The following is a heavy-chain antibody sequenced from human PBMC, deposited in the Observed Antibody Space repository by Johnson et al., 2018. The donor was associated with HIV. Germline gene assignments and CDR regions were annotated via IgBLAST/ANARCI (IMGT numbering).Heavy chain of an antibody. J-gene: IGHJ3*02. CDR1: GFTFSDSY. D-gene: IGHD2-8*01. Sequence: QVQLVESGGGLVQSGGSLRLSCGASGFTFSDSYMNWIRQAPGKGLEWVSYISSSDSAIWYADSVKGRFTVSRDNAKNSLHLQMNSLRAEDTAVYYCARSVNAGRPFDIWGQGTLVTVSS. CDR2: ISSSDSAI. CDR3: ARSVNAGRPFDI. V-gene: IGHV3-11*04.